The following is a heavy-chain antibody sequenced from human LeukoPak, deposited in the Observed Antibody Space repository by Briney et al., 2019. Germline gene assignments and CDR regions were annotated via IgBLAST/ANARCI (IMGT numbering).Heavy chain of an antibody. CDR1: GGSISSYY. CDR3: ASLFDCSGGSCPDY. Sequence: PSETLSLTCTVSGGSISSYYWSWIRQSPGKGLEWIGYIYYSGSTNYNPSLKSRVTISVDTSKNQFSLKLSSVTAADTAVYYCASLFDCSGGSCPDYWGQGTLVTVSS. CDR2: IYYSGST. J-gene: IGHJ4*02. D-gene: IGHD2-15*01. V-gene: IGHV4-59*01.